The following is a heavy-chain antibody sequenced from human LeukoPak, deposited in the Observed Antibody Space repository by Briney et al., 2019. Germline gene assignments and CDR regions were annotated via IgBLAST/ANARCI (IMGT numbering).Heavy chain of an antibody. Sequence: PTGGSLRLSCAASGFTFSSYSMNWVRQAPGKGLEWVSYISSSSSTIYYADSVKGRFTISRDNAKNSLYLQMNSLRAEDTAVYYCARDSGRIWFGVFDYWGQGTLVTVSS. CDR1: GFTFSSYS. D-gene: IGHD3-10*01. J-gene: IGHJ4*02. CDR2: ISSSSSTI. CDR3: ARDSGRIWFGVFDY. V-gene: IGHV3-48*01.